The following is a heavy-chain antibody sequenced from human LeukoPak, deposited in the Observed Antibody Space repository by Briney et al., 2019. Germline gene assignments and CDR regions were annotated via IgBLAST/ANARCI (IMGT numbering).Heavy chain of an antibody. Sequence: GGSLRLSCAASGFTFSSYGMHWVRQAPGKGLEGVAVIWYDGSNKYYAASVKGRLTISRNNSKNTLYLQMNSLRGEDTAVYYCARSAILVRVSPEFDPWGQGTLVTVSS. V-gene: IGHV3-33*01. D-gene: IGHD3-10*01. J-gene: IGHJ5*02. CDR2: IWYDGSNK. CDR1: GFTFSSYG. CDR3: ARSAILVRVSPEFDP.